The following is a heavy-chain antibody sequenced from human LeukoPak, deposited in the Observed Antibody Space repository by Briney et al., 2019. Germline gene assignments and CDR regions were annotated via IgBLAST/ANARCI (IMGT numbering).Heavy chain of an antibody. V-gene: IGHV3-7*01. CDR1: GFTLSSHW. J-gene: IGHJ4*02. CDR2: INSDGSER. CDR3: AGTPITVATFDY. Sequence: TGGSLRLSCAASGFTLSSHWMSWVRQAPGKGLEWVANINSDGSERYYVDSVKGRFSISRDNAKNSLFLQMNSLRAEDTAVYYCAGTPITVATFDYWGQGTLVTVSS. D-gene: IGHD6-19*01.